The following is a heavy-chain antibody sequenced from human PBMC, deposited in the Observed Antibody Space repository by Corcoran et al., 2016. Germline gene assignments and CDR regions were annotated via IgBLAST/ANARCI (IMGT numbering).Heavy chain of an antibody. CDR2: ISAYNGNT. CDR3: ARICPYSGSYLGSAFDI. Sequence: QVQLVQSGAEVKKPGASVKVSCKASGYTFTSYGISWVRQAPGQGLEWMGWISAYNGNTNYAQKLQGRVTMTTDTSTSTAYMELRSLRSDDTAVYYCARICPYSGSYLGSAFDIWGQGTMVTVSS. V-gene: IGHV1-18*01. CDR1: GYTFTSYG. J-gene: IGHJ3*02. D-gene: IGHD3-10*01.